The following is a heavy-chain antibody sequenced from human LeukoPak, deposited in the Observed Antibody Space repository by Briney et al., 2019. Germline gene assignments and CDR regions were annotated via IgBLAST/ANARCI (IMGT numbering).Heavy chain of an antibody. CDR1: GGSFSGYY. CDR3: ARLETGADFDY. Sequence: SETLSLTCAVYGGSFSGYYWSWIRQPPGKGQEWIGEINHSGSTNYNPSLKSRVTISVDTSKNQFSLKLSSVTAADTAVYYCARLETGADFDYWGQGTLVTVSS. CDR2: INHSGST. D-gene: IGHD3-3*01. V-gene: IGHV4-34*01. J-gene: IGHJ4*02.